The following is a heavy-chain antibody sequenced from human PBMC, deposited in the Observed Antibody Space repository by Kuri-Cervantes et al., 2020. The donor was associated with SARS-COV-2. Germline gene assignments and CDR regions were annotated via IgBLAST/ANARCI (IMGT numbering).Heavy chain of an antibody. CDR3: AREIVVVPATVRGSYYYYAMDV. D-gene: IGHD2-2*01. CDR2: INQDGSEN. Sequence: GGSLRLSCAASAFTFSTYWMTWVRQAPGKGLECVANINQDGSENYYVDSVKGRFTISRDNAKNSLYLQMNSLRAEDTAVYYCAREIVVVPATVRGSYYYYAMDVWGRGTTVTVSS. CDR1: AFTFSTYW. V-gene: IGHV3-7*04. J-gene: IGHJ6*02.